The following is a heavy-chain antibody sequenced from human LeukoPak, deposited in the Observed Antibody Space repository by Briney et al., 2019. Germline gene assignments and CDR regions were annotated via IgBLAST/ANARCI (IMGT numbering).Heavy chain of an antibody. D-gene: IGHD6-13*01. J-gene: IGHJ4*02. CDR3: AKAKRSSSWYLFDH. V-gene: IGHV3-21*01. Sequence: GGSLRLSCAASGFTFSSYSMNWVRQAPGKGLEWVSSISSSSSYIYYADSVKGRFTISRDNSKNTLYLLMNSLRAEDTAVYYCAKAKRSSSWYLFDHWGQGTLVTVSS. CDR2: ISSSSSYI. CDR1: GFTFSSYS.